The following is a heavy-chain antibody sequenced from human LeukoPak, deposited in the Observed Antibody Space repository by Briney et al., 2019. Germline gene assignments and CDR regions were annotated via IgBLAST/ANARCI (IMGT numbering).Heavy chain of an antibody. V-gene: IGHV3-64*01. Sequence: GGSLRLSCAASGFTFSNYAIHWVRQAPGKRPEYVSAISSGGANTYYANSVKGRFTISRDNSKNTLYLQMGSLRAEDMAVYYCARVASIGYTSGWYGLLDVWGQGTTVTVSS. J-gene: IGHJ6*02. CDR2: ISSGGANT. D-gene: IGHD6-19*01. CDR1: GFTFSNYA. CDR3: ARVASIGYTSGWYGLLDV.